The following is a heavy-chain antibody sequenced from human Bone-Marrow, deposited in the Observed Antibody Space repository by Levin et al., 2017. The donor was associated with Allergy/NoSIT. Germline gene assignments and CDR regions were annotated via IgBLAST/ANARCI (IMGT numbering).Heavy chain of an antibody. V-gene: IGHV3-21*01. CDR2: IDGTSNYI. D-gene: IGHD2-2*01. CDR3: ARGPADP. Sequence: GGSLRLSCVASGFTFSRYDMTWVRQAPGRGLEWVSSIDGTSNYIDYADSMKGRFTISRDNAKNSLYLQMNSLTAEDTGVYYCARGPADPWGPGTLVTVSS. J-gene: IGHJ5*02. CDR1: GFTFSRYD.